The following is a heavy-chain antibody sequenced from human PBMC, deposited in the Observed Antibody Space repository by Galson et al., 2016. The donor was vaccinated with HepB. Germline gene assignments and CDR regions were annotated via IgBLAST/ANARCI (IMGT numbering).Heavy chain of an antibody. V-gene: IGHV3-23*01. D-gene: IGHD1-26*01. CDR2: VSGIGGST. J-gene: IGHJ4*02. Sequence: SLRLSCAASGFIFSSYAMSWVRQAPGKGLEWVSTVSGIGGSTYYPDSVKGRFTISRDSSKNMVFLLMNSLRADDTAVYYCAKSRLVGATDFDYWGQGTLVTVSS. CDR1: GFIFSSYA. CDR3: AKSRLVGATDFDY.